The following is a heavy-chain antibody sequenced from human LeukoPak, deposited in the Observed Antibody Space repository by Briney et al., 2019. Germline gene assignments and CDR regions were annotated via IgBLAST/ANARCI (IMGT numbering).Heavy chain of an antibody. D-gene: IGHD6-19*01. V-gene: IGHV3-48*02. J-gene: IGHJ4*02. CDR1: GFTFSTYN. CDR2: ISSSSSII. CDR3: ARWFSTGRGFFDY. Sequence: GGSLRLSCAASGFTFSTYNMNWDRQAPGKGLEWVSYISSSSSIIYYADSVKGRFTISRDNAKNSLYLQMNSLRDEDTAVYYCARWFSTGRGFFDYWGQGILVTVSS.